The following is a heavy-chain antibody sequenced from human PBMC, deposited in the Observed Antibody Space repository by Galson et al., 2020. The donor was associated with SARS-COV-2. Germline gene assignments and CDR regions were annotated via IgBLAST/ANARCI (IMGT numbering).Heavy chain of an antibody. J-gene: IGHJ4*02. D-gene: IGHD3-10*01. CDR3: ARAGGPYNRFDY. Sequence: QLGESLKISCAASGFSISAYWMTWVRPAPGKGLEWVANINDAGTETYSADSVNGRFIVSSDNTKNSLYLQMSNLRGEDTAVYYCARAGGPYNRFDYWGQGTLVTVSS. CDR2: INDAGTET. V-gene: IGHV3-7*01. CDR1: GFSISAYW.